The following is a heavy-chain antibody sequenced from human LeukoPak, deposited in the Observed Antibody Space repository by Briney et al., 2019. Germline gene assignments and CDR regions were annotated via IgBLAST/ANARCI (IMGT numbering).Heavy chain of an antibody. CDR2: INPSGGST. V-gene: IGHV1-46*01. CDR3: ARDRDLGYCSGGSCYATHNAFDI. CDR1: GYTFTSYY. Sequence: ASVKVSCKASGYTFTSYYMHWVRQAPGQGLEWMGIINPSGGSTSYAQKFQGRVTMTRDTSTSTVYMELSSLRSEDTAVYYCARDRDLGYCSGGSCYATHNAFDIWGQGTMVTVSS. J-gene: IGHJ3*02. D-gene: IGHD2-15*01.